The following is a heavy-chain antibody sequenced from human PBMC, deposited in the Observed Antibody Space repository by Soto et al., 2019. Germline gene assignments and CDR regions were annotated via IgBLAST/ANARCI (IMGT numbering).Heavy chain of an antibody. Sequence: PGESLKISCKVSGYNFDTSWIGWVRQMPGKGLEWMGIIFPADSDTRYSPSFQGQITLSVYNSISTAFLQWSSLRASDTALYSSPRPHVLIAEINWLDPWGKGTQVTVSS. CDR1: GYNFDTSW. J-gene: IGHJ5*02. V-gene: IGHV5-51*01. D-gene: IGHD2-21*01. CDR3: PRPHVLIAEINWLDP. CDR2: IFPADSDT.